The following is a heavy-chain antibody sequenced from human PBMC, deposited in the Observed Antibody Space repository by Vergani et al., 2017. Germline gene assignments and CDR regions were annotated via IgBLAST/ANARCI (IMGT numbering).Heavy chain of an antibody. J-gene: IGHJ6*02. CDR2: ISYDGSNK. D-gene: IGHD1-26*01. V-gene: IGHV3-30*18. CDR3: AKDTGWELPPEGYYYYYGMDV. Sequence: QVQLVESGGGVVQPGRSLRLSCAASGFTFSSYGMHWVRQAPGKGLEWVAVISYDGSNKYYADSVKCRFTISRDNSKNTLYLQMNSLRAEDTAVYYCAKDTGWELPPEGYYYYYGMDVWGQGTTVTVSS. CDR1: GFTFSSYG.